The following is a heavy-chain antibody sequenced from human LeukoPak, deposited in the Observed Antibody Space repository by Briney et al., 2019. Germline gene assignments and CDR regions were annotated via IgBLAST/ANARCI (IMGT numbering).Heavy chain of an antibody. V-gene: IGHV4-34*01. J-gene: IGHJ4*02. D-gene: IGHD5-24*01. CDR2: INHSGST. CDR1: GGSFSGYY. CDR3: ARGDGRDGYKGRLDY. Sequence: SETLSLTCAVYGGSFSGYYWSWIRHPPGKGLEWIGEINHSGSTDYNPSLKSRLTISVDTSKNQFSLKMSSVTAADTAVYYCARGDGRDGYKGRLDYWGQGTLVTVSS.